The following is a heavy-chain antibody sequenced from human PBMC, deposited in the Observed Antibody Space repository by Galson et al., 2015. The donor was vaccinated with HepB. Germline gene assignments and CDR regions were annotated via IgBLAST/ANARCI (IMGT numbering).Heavy chain of an antibody. CDR1: GDSVSSNSAA. D-gene: IGHD1-26*01. Sequence: CAISGDSVSSNSAAWNWIRQSPSRGLEWLGRTYYRAKWYNDYAESVRSRITINTDTSKNQFSLQLNSVTPEDTAVYYCARVPGTIDYYGVDVWGQGTTVTVSS. CDR2: TYYRAKWYN. V-gene: IGHV6-1*01. J-gene: IGHJ6*02. CDR3: ARVPGTIDYYGVDV.